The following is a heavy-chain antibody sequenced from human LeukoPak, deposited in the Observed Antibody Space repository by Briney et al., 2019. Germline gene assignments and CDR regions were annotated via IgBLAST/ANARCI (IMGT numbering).Heavy chain of an antibody. V-gene: IGHV1-2*06. CDR1: GYTFTCYY. J-gene: IGHJ3*02. D-gene: IGHD3-22*01. CDR2: INPNSGGT. Sequence: GASVKVSCKASGYTFTCYYIHWVRQAPGQGLEWMGRINPNSGGTNYAQKFQGRVTMARDTSISTAYMELSSLRADDTAVYYCARSGFSDTRGSNDAFDIWGQGTMVTVSS. CDR3: ARSGFSDTRGSNDAFDI.